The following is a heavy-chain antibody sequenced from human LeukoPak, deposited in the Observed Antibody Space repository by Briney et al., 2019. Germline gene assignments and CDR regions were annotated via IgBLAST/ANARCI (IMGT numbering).Heavy chain of an antibody. D-gene: IGHD3-10*02. J-gene: IGHJ6*04. CDR3: AELGITMIGGV. V-gene: IGHV3-48*03. CDR1: GFTFSSYE. CDR2: ISTSGSTI. Sequence: GGSLRLSCTASGFTFSSYEMVWVRQAPGKALEWVSYISTSGSTIYYGASVKGRFTISRDNAKNSLYLQMNSLRAEDTAVYYCAELGITMIGGVWGKGTTVTISS.